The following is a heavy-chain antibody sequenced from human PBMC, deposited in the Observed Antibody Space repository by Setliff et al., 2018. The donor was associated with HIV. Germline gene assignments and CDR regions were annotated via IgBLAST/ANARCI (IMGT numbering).Heavy chain of an antibody. CDR1: GFTFRNYK. CDR3: ARDYLYYNLYNGSPVYGMDV. Sequence: GSLRLSCAASGFTFRNYKFNWVRQAPGRGLEWVSSISIGSGGAIDYADSVQGRFTISRDDSKNSLYLQMNGLRVEDTAVYYCARDYLYYNLYNGSPVYGMDVWGQGTTVTVSS. CDR2: ISIGSGGAI. J-gene: IGHJ6*02. V-gene: IGHV3-48*03. D-gene: IGHD3-3*01.